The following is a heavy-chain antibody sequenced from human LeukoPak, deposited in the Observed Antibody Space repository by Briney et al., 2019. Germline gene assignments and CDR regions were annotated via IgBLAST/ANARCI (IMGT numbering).Heavy chain of an antibody. D-gene: IGHD3-22*01. J-gene: IGHJ4*02. CDR2: MNPNSGNT. CDR1: GYTFTSYD. V-gene: IGHV1-8*03. CDR3: ARMYYYDSSGYYYAKRDPTGFDY. Sequence: GASVKVSCKASGYTFTSYDINWVRQATGQGLEWMGWMNPNSGNTGYAQKFQGRVTITRNTSISTAYMELSSLRSEDTAVYYCARMYYYDSSGYYYAKRDPTGFDYWGQGTLVTVSS.